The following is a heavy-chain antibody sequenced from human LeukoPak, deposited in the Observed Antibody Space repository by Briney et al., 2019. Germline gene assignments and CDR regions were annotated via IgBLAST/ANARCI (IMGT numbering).Heavy chain of an antibody. CDR3: XXDICGGDCSDAFDI. D-gene: IGHD2-21*02. V-gene: IGHV3-30*04. CDR2: ISYDGSNK. J-gene: IGHJ3*02. CDR1: GFTFSSYA. Sequence: GGSLRLSCAASGFTFSSYAMHWVRQAPGKGLEWVAVISYDGSNKYYADSVKGRFTISRDNSKNTLYLQMNSLRAEDTAVYYXXXDICGGDCSDAFDIWGQGTMVTVSS.